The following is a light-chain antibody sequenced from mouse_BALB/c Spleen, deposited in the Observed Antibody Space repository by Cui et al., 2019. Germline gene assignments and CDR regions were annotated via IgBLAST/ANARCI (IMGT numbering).Light chain of an antibody. V-gene: IGKV4-55*01. CDR1: SSVSY. CDR2: DTS. J-gene: IGKJ1*01. Sequence: IVLTQSPAIMSASPGEKVTMTCSASSSVSYRYWYQQKPGSSPILLIYDTSNLASGVPVRCSGRGSGTSYSLTISRMEAEDAANYYCQQWSSYTFGGGTKLEIK. CDR3: QQWSSYT.